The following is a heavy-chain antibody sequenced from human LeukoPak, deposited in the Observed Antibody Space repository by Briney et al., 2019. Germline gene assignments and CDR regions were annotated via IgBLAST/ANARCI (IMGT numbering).Heavy chain of an antibody. Sequence: ASVKVSCKASGYTFTSYDINWVRQAPGQGLEWMGWINPNSGGTNYAQKFQGWVTMTRDTSISTAYMELSRLRSDDTAVYYCARGKEGYSYGPDAFDIWGQGTMVTVSS. D-gene: IGHD5-18*01. CDR2: INPNSGGT. V-gene: IGHV1-2*04. CDR1: GYTFTSYD. CDR3: ARGKEGYSYGPDAFDI. J-gene: IGHJ3*02.